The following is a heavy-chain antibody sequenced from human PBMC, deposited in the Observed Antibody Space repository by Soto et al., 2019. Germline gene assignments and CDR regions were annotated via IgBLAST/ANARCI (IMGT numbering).Heavy chain of an antibody. CDR1: GGTFSSYA. V-gene: IGHV1-18*01. CDR3: ARVRVLTYYYDSSGYYLNDY. Sequence: ASVKVSCKASGGTFSSYAISWVRQAPGQGLEWMGWISAYNGKTNYAQKLQGRVTMTTDTSTSTAYMELRSLRSDDTAVYYCARVRVLTYYYDSSGYYLNDYWGQGTLVTVSS. CDR2: ISAYNGKT. J-gene: IGHJ4*02. D-gene: IGHD3-22*01.